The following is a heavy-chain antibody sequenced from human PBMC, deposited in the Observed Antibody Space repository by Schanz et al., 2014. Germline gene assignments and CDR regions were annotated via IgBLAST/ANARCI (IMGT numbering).Heavy chain of an antibody. CDR2: ISRDGTTS. Sequence: QVQLVESGGGLVKPGGSLRLSCAASGFIFNDYYMNWIRQAPGKGLEGLSYISRDGTTSYYADSVKGRFTISSATAKTSLYLEMTSITDDTTAVYYCGREIPTWQAFDLWGPGTVVTVSS. J-gene: IGHJ3*01. CDR3: GREIPTWQAFDL. CDR1: GFIFNDYY. V-gene: IGHV3-11*01.